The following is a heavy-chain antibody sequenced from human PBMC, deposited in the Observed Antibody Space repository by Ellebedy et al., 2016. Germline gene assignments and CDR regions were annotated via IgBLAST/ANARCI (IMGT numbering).Heavy chain of an antibody. CDR1: GFTFSDYY. D-gene: IGHD1-26*01. CDR2: ISSSGSTI. V-gene: IGHV3-11*01. CDR3: ARLSGSYSGAFDI. J-gene: IGHJ3*02. Sequence: GESLKISCAASGFTFSDYYMSWIRQAPGKGLEWVSYISSSGSTIHYADTVKGRFTISRDNAKNSLYLQMNSLRAEDTAVYYCARLSGSYSGAFDIWGQGTMVTVSS.